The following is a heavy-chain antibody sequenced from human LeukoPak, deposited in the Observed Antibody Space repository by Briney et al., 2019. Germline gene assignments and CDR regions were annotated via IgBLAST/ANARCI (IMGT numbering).Heavy chain of an antibody. CDR2: INWNGDST. D-gene: IGHD3-10*01. J-gene: IGHJ4*02. Sequence: GGSLRLSCAASGFSFDDYGMSWVRQTPGKGPEWVSNINWNGDSTSYADSVKGRFTISRDNAKNSLYLQMNSLRAEDTALYYCARAPNYGSGNYYDYWGQGTLVTVSS. CDR1: GFSFDDYG. CDR3: ARAPNYGSGNYYDY. V-gene: IGHV3-20*04.